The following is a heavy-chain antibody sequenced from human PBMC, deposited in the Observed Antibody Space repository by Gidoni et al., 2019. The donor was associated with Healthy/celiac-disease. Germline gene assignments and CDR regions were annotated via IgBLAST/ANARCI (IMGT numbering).Heavy chain of an antibody. CDR3: VGVEGSGYYYGSGSYP. CDR1: GGSISSYY. J-gene: IGHJ5*02. V-gene: IGHV4-59*01. CDR2: IYYSGST. D-gene: IGHD3-10*01. Sequence: QVQLQESGPGLVKPSETLSLTCTVSGGSISSYYWSWIRQPPGKGLEWIGYIYYSGSTNYNPSLKSRVTISVDTSKNQFSLKLSSVTAADTAVDYCVGVEGSGYYYGSGSYPWGQGTLVTVSS.